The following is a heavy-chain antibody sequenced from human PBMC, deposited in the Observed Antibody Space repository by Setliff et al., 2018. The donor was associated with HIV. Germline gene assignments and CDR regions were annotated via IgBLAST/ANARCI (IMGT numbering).Heavy chain of an antibody. J-gene: IGHJ6*04. D-gene: IGHD1-1*01. Sequence: ASETLSLTCTVSGGSINSGGYYWTWIRKPAGKGLEWIGHIYTSGNTNYNPSLKSRVSISVATSKNQFFLTLTSVTAADSAVYYCARLGEHDTGDLDVWGKGTTVTVSS. CDR1: GGSINSGGYY. CDR3: ARLGEHDTGDLDV. V-gene: IGHV4-61*09. CDR2: IYTSGNT.